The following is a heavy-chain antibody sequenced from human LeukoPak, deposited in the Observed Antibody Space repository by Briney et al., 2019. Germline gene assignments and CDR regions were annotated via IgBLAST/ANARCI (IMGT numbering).Heavy chain of an antibody. D-gene: IGHD5-18*01. Sequence: SETLSLTCTVSGGSISSSSYYWGWIRQPPGKGLEWIGGIYYSGSTYYNPSLKSRVTISVDTSKNQFSLKLSSVTAADTAVYYCARVRRGYKDFDYWGQGTLVTVSS. V-gene: IGHV4-39*07. J-gene: IGHJ4*02. CDR2: IYYSGST. CDR3: ARVRRGYKDFDY. CDR1: GGSISSSSYY.